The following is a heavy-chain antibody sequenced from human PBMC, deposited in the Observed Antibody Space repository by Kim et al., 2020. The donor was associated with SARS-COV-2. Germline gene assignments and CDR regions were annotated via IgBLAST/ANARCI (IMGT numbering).Heavy chain of an antibody. CDR2: ILYSGST. CDR3: ARRKKVASFDY. J-gene: IGHJ4*02. Sequence: SETLSLTCTVSGDSISSYYWSWIRQPPGKGLEWIGYILYSGSTNYNPSLKSRVTISLDTPKIQFSLKLSSVTAADTAVYYCARRKKVASFDYWGQGVLVT. D-gene: IGHD5-12*01. CDR1: GDSISSYY. V-gene: IGHV4-59*08.